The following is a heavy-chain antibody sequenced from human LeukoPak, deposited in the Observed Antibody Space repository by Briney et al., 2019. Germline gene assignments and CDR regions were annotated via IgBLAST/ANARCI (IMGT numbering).Heavy chain of an antibody. CDR3: ARDGSYSSRSWFDP. V-gene: IGHV1-2*02. Sequence: ASVKVSCKASGYTFTGYYMHWVRQAPGQGLEGMGWINPNSGGTNYAQKFQGRVTMTRDTSISTAYMELSRLRSDDTAVYYCARDGSYSSRSWFDPWGQGTLVTVSS. CDR1: GYTFTGYY. D-gene: IGHD6-13*01. CDR2: INPNSGGT. J-gene: IGHJ5*02.